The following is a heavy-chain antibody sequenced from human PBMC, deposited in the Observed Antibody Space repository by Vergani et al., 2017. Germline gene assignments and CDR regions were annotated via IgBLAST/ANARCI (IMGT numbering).Heavy chain of an antibody. CDR3: ARVDTETNGHLYYYYYYMDV. Sequence: QVQLQQWGGGLLKPSETLSLTCVVNGGSFTSYHWTWIRQSPGEGLEWVGDIDHTGRPDYNPSLKSRLTLSVDNSRNQFSLTLNSVTATDTAIFFCARVDTETNGHLYYYYYYMDVWGKGTTVTVSS. V-gene: IGHV4-34*01. J-gene: IGHJ6*03. D-gene: IGHD5-18*01. CDR1: GGSFTSYH. CDR2: IDHTGRP.